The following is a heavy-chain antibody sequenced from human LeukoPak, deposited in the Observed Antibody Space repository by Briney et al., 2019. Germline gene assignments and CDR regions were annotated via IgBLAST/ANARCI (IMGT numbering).Heavy chain of an antibody. CDR2: ISSSSSSTI. CDR1: GFTFSSYS. D-gene: IGHD1-26*01. Sequence: PGGSLRLSCAASGFTFSSYSMNWVRQAPGKGLEWVSYISSSSSSTIYYADSVKGRFTISRDNAKNSLYLQMNSLRAEDTAVYYCARGSGSYYVSDYWGQGTLVTVSS. V-gene: IGHV3-48*01. J-gene: IGHJ4*02. CDR3: ARGSGSYYVSDY.